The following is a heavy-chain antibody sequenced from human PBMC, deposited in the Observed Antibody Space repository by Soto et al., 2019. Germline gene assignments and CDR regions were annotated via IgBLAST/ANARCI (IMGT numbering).Heavy chain of an antibody. Sequence: PGGSLRLACAASGVTFSSYGMHWVRQAPGKGLEWVAVIWYDGSNKYYADSVKGRFTISRDNSKNTLYLQMNSLRAEDTAVYYCARDRLWFGESDDAFDIWGQGTMVTVSS. CDR2: IWYDGSNK. J-gene: IGHJ3*02. V-gene: IGHV3-33*01. CDR3: ARDRLWFGESDDAFDI. D-gene: IGHD3-10*01. CDR1: GVTFSSYG.